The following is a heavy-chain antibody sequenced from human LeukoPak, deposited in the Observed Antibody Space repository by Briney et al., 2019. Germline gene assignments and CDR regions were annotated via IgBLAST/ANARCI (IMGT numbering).Heavy chain of an antibody. CDR3: ARHLGRRDYYDSSGYYWRGPHSPFDY. CDR1: GGSISSSSYY. D-gene: IGHD3-22*01. CDR2: IYYSGST. Sequence: PSETLSLTCTVSGGSISSSSYYWGWIRQPPGKGLERIGSIYYSGSTYYNPSLKSRVTISVDTSKNQFSLKLSSVTAADTAVYYCARHLGRRDYYDSSGYYWRGPHSPFDYWGQGTLVTVSS. V-gene: IGHV4-39*01. J-gene: IGHJ4*02.